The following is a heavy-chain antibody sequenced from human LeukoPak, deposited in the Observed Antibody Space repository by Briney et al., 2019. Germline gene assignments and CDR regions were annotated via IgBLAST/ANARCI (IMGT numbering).Heavy chain of an antibody. Sequence: ASVKVSCKASGGTFSSYAISWVRQAPGQGLEWMGRIIPILGIANYAQKFQGRVTITADKSTSTAYMELSSPRSVDTAVYYCASTPSSSWFDPWGQGTLVTVSS. CDR2: IIPILGIA. CDR1: GGTFSSYA. D-gene: IGHD6-13*01. V-gene: IGHV1-69*04. CDR3: ASTPSSSWFDP. J-gene: IGHJ5*02.